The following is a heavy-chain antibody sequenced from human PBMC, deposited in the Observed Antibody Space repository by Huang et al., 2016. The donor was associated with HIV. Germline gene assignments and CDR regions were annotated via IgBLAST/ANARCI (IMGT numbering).Heavy chain of an antibody. V-gene: IGHV4-39*01. CDR3: ARLPGSITMIRGVITDPY. D-gene: IGHD3-10*01. J-gene: IGHJ4*02. Sequence: QLQLQESGPGLVKPSETLSLTCTVSGGSIRSDNYYWGWLRQPPGKGRELIGSIYFSGSPYDNPSLKSRVTITVDTSKNQCALKMGSVTAADTAVYYCARLPGSITMIRGVITDPYWGQGTLVTVSS. CDR2: IYFSGSP. CDR1: GGSIRSDNYY.